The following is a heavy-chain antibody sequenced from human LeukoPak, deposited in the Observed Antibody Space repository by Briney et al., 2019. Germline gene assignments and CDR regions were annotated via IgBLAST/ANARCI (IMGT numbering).Heavy chain of an antibody. CDR1: GFTFSSDG. V-gene: IGHV3-33*01. J-gene: IGHJ4*02. D-gene: IGHD4-23*01. Sequence: PGGSLRLSWAAAGFTFSSDGMRWVRQAPGKGLGWVAVIGDDGSNKYYADSVKGRFTISRDNSKTTLYLQMNSLRADDTAVYYCARETDYGANSPNFDSWGQGTLVTVSS. CDR3: ARETDYGANSPNFDS. CDR2: IGDDGSNK.